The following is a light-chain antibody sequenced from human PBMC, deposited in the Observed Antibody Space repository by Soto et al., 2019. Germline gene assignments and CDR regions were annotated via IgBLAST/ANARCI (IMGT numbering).Light chain of an antibody. Sequence: EIVLTQSPGTLSLSPWQRPTLSCRASQSVRSYLPWYQQKPGQAPRLLIYDASNRATGIPARFSGSGSGTDFTLTISSLEPEDFAVYYCQQRSNWPVTFGQGTRLEIK. V-gene: IGKV3-11*01. CDR3: QQRSNWPVT. J-gene: IGKJ5*01. CDR1: QSVRSY. CDR2: DAS.